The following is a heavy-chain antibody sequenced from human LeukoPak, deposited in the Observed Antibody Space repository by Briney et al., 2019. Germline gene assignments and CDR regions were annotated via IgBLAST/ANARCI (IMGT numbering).Heavy chain of an antibody. D-gene: IGHD3-10*01. J-gene: IGHJ4*02. CDR3: ARDWRGPDDY. CDR1: GYTFTSYG. Sequence: GASLKVSCEASGYTFTSYGISWVRQAPGQGFDWMRWYSAYKVNTNNAQKLQGRVTMTTNTSTSTAFMEQRSLGSGDTAVYYCARDWRGPDDYWGQGTLVPVST. V-gene: IGHV1-18*01. CDR2: YSAYKVNT.